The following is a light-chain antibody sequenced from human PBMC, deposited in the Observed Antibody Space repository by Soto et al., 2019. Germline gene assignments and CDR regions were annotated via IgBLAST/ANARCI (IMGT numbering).Light chain of an antibody. J-gene: IGLJ1*01. CDR3: SSFTTSSTFV. CDR1: SSDIGAYNY. Sequence: QSALTQPASVSGSPGQSITISCTGTSSDIGAYNYVSWYQQHPGKVPKLMIYEVSNRPSGVSNRFSGSKSGNTASLTISGLQAEDETEYYCSSFTTSSTFVYGTGTKVTVL. CDR2: EVS. V-gene: IGLV2-14*01.